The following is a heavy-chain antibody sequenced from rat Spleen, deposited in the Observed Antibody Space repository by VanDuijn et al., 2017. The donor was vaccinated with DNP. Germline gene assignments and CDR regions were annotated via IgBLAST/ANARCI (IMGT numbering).Heavy chain of an antibody. J-gene: IGHJ2*01. CDR1: GFTFSDYY. V-gene: IGHV5-22*01. Sequence: EVQLVESGGGLVQPGRSLKLSCAASGFTFSDYYMAWVRQAPTKGLEWVAYISYDGGSNYYGDSVKGRFTISRDNAKNTLYLQMNSLRSEDTASYYCARGGRSYFDYWGQGVMVTVSS. D-gene: IGHD1-11*01. CDR3: ARGGRSYFDY. CDR2: ISYDGGSN.